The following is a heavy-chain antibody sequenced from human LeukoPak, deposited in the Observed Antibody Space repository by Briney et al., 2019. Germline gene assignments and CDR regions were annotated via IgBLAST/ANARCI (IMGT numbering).Heavy chain of an antibody. CDR2: IIPIFGTA. J-gene: IGHJ6*03. CDR1: GGTFSSYA. D-gene: IGHD3-3*01. Sequence: SVKVSCKASGGTFSSYAISWVRQAPGQGLEWMGGIIPIFGTANYAQKFQGRVTITADESTSTAYMELSSLRSEDTAVYYCARADSDYDFWSGYYYYYYYMDVWGKGTTVTVSS. CDR3: ARADSDYDFWSGYYYYYYYMDV. V-gene: IGHV1-69*13.